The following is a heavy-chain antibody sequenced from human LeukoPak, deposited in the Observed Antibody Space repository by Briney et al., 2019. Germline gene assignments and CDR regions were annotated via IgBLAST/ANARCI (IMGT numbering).Heavy chain of an antibody. CDR1: GGSISSHY. V-gene: IGHV4-59*11. J-gene: IGHJ6*03. CDR2: IYYSGST. Sequence: SETLSLTCTVSGGSISSHYWSWIRQPPGKGLEWIGYIYYSGSTNYNPSLKSRVTISVDTSKNQFSLKLSSVTAADTAVYYCARAGLPHYYMDVWGKGTTVTVSS. CDR3: ARAGLPHYYMDV.